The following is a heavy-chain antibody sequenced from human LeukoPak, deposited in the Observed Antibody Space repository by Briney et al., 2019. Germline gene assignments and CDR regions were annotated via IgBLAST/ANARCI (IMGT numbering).Heavy chain of an antibody. Sequence: GGSLRLSCAASRFTFSGYAMHWVRQAPGKGLEYVSAISDNGGSTNYANSVKGRFTISRANSKNTVYLQMGSLRPEDMAVYYCARGVGYFDSTGYFMYYFDYWGQGALVTVSS. J-gene: IGHJ4*02. V-gene: IGHV3-64*01. D-gene: IGHD3-22*01. CDR2: ISDNGGST. CDR1: RFTFSGYA. CDR3: ARGVGYFDSTGYFMYYFDY.